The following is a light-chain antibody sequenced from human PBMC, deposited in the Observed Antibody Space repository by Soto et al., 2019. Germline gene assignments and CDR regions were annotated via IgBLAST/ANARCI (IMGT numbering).Light chain of an antibody. CDR1: SSDIGAYDY. CDR3: CSFTTTSTHV. CDR2: EVN. Sequence: QSALTQPASPSGSPGQSITISCTGTSSDIGAYDYVSWFQQHPGKAPKLMIYEVNNRPSGVSNRFSGSKSGNTAYLTISGLQDEDEDEYFCCSFTTTSTHVFGTGTKLTVL. V-gene: IGLV2-14*01. J-gene: IGLJ1*01.